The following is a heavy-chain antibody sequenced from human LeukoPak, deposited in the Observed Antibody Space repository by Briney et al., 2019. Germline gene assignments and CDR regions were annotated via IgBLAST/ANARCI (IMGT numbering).Heavy chain of an antibody. CDR1: GGTFSSYA. CDR2: IIPIFGTA. Sequence: SSVKVSCKASGGTFSSYAISWVRQAPGQGLEWMGGIIPIFGTANYAQKFQGRVTITADESTSTAYMELSSLRSEDTAVYYCAAVPNANAWYWDDAFDIWGQGTMVTVSS. CDR3: AAVPNANAWYWDDAFDI. V-gene: IGHV1-69*01. J-gene: IGHJ3*02. D-gene: IGHD2-8*02.